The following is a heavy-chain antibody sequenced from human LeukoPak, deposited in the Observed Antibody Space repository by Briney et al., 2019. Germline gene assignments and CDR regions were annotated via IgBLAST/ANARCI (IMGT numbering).Heavy chain of an antibody. Sequence: SETLSLTCAVYGGSFSGYYWSWIRQPPGKGLEWIGEINHSGSTNYNPSLKSRVTISVDTSKNQFSLKLSSVTAADTAVYYCARGGISSGVRGVPNYYYYYMDVWGKGTTVTVSS. V-gene: IGHV4-34*01. D-gene: IGHD3-10*01. CDR1: GGSFSGYY. CDR2: INHSGST. J-gene: IGHJ6*03. CDR3: ARGGISSGVRGVPNYYYYYMDV.